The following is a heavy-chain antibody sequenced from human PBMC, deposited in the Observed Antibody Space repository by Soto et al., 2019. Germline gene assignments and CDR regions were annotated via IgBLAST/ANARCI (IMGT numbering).Heavy chain of an antibody. CDR3: HGYGY. D-gene: IGHD5-12*01. CDR2: ISGSGGIT. CDR1: GFTFSNYA. Sequence: GGSLRLSCAASGFTFSNYAMTWVRQAPGKGLEWVSFISGSGGITYYADSVKGRFTISRDISKNTLYLQMNSLRADDTAVYYCHGYGYWGTGPLVTVSS. V-gene: IGHV3-23*01. J-gene: IGHJ4*02.